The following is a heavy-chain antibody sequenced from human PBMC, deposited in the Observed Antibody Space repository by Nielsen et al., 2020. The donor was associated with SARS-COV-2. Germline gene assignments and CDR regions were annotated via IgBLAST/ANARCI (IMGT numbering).Heavy chain of an antibody. CDR2: IYPGDSDT. CDR3: ARHLAAAGPGYYYGMDV. CDR1: GYSFTSYW. D-gene: IGHD6-13*01. J-gene: IGHJ6*02. V-gene: IGHV5-51*01. Sequence: GESLKISCKGSGYSFTSYWIGWVRQMPGKGLEWMGIIYPGDSDTRYSPSFQGQVTISADKSTSTAYLQWSSLKASDTAMYYCARHLAAAGPGYYYGMDVWGQGTTVTVSS.